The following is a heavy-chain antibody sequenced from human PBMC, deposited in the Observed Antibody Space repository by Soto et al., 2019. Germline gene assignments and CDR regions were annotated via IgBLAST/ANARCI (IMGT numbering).Heavy chain of an antibody. J-gene: IGHJ4*02. CDR2: IKSKTDGGTT. CDR1: GFSFSNAW. Sequence: ELQLVESGGGLVQPGGSLRLSCAASGFSFSNAWMSWVRPAPRKGLDWVGRIKSKTDGGTTDYAAPVKGRFTISRDHSKTTLYLQMTSLKIEDPAVYYCTTDEWEWGQGTLVSVSS. D-gene: IGHD1-26*01. V-gene: IGHV3-15*05. CDR3: TTDEWE.